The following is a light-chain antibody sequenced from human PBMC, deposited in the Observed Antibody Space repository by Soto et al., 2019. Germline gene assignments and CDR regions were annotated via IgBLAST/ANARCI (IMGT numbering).Light chain of an antibody. CDR2: AAS. CDR3: QQYTNRPPNT. Sequence: AIQMTQSPSSLSASVGDRVTITCRASQGIRNDLGWYQQKPGKAPKLLIYAASSLQSGVPSRFSGSGSGTDFTLTISSLQSEDFAVYYCQQYTNRPPNTFGQGTRLEIK. V-gene: IGKV1-6*01. J-gene: IGKJ5*01. CDR1: QGIRND.